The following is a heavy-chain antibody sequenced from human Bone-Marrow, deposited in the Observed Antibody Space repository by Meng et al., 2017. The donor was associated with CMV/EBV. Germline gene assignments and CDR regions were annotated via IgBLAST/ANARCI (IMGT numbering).Heavy chain of an antibody. CDR2: TRNKANSYTT. J-gene: IGHJ6*02. D-gene: IGHD6-13*01. Sequence: GESLKISCAASGFTFSDHYMDWVRQAPGKGLEWVGRTRNKANSYTTEYAASVKGRFTISRDDSKNSLYLQMNSLKTEDTAVYYCARVERTAAGSQGYYYYGMDVWGQGTTVTVSS. CDR1: GFTFSDHY. V-gene: IGHV3-72*01. CDR3: ARVERTAAGSQGYYYYGMDV.